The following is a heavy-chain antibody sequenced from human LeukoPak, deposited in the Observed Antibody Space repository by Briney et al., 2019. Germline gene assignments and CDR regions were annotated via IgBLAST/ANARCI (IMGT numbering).Heavy chain of an antibody. J-gene: IGHJ6*04. CDR1: GGTFSSYA. CDR3: ARERGIAAAGTGIYYYGMDV. CDR2: IIPIFGTA. D-gene: IGHD6-13*01. V-gene: IGHV1-69*06. Sequence: GASVTVSCKASGGTFSSYAISWVRQAPGQGLEWMGGIIPIFGTANYAQKFQGRVTITADKSTSTAYMELSSLRSEDTAVYYCARERGIAAAGTGIYYYGMDVWGKGTTVTVSS.